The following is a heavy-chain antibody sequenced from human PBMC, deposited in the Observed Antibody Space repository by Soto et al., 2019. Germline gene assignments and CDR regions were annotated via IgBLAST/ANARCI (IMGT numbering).Heavy chain of an antibody. CDR3: ARDPGPRSASIRGLGWFDP. V-gene: IGHV3-7*03. J-gene: IGHJ5*02. Sequence: EMLLVESGGGLVQPGGSLRLSCVASGFTFSGYWMSWVRQAPGKGLEWEANINRDGSEEHYVDSVKGRFTISRDNAKNSVYLQMDSLRGDDSAVYYCARDPGPRSASIRGLGWFDPWGQGTLVTVSS. CDR2: INRDGSEE. D-gene: IGHD2-2*01. CDR1: GFTFSGYW.